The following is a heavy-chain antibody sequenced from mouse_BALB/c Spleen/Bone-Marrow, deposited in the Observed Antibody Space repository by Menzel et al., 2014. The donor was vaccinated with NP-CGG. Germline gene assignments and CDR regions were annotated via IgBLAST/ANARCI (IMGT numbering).Heavy chain of an antibody. V-gene: IGHV3-8*02. CDR3: ARGNGYHFDY. Sequence: EVKLVESGPSLVKPSQTLSLTCSVTGDSITSSYWNWIRKFPGNKLEYMGYMSYSGNAYYNPSLKSRISLTRDTSENQYYLQLNSVTTEDTATYFCARGNGYHFDYWGQGTTLTVSS. D-gene: IGHD1-2*01. CDR2: MSYSGNA. J-gene: IGHJ2*01. CDR1: GDSITSSY.